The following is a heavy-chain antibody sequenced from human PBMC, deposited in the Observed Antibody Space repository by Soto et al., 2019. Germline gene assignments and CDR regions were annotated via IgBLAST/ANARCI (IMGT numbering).Heavy chain of an antibody. CDR2: IIPTFGKA. J-gene: IGHJ3*02. CDR1: GGTFSSYA. Sequence: QVQLVQSGAEVKKPGSSVKVSCKASGGTFSSYAISWVRQAPGQGLECMGGIIPTFGKANYAQKFQGRVTITADESTSTGYMELRSLRSEDTAVYYCERFEMATIPRHYDAFDIWGQGTMVTVSS. D-gene: IGHD5-12*01. V-gene: IGHV1-69*01. CDR3: ERFEMATIPRHYDAFDI.